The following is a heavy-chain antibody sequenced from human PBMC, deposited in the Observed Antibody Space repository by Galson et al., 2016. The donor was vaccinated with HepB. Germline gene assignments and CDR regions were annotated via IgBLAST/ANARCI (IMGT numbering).Heavy chain of an antibody. J-gene: IGHJ2*01. Sequence: ETLSLTCTVSGGSISYDYWTWIRQPPGKGLEWIGYIYYSGSTNYNPSLKSRVTISLDASKNQFSLKLSSVTAADTAVYYCARGDSSWGYWYFDLWGRGTLVTVSS. V-gene: IGHV4-59*01. D-gene: IGHD6-13*01. CDR2: IYYSGST. CDR1: GGSISYDY. CDR3: ARGDSSWGYWYFDL.